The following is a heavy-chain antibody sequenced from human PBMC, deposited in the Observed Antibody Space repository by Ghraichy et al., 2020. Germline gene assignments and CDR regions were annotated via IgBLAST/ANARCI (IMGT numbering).Heavy chain of an antibody. CDR3: ARVAYSSGWYPY. Sequence: GGYLRLSCAASGFTFSSYWMHWVRQAPGKGLVWVSRINSDGSSTSYADSVKGRFTISRDNTKNTLYLQMNSLRAEDTAVYYCARVAYSSGWYPYWGQGTLVTVSS. CDR1: GFTFSSYW. CDR2: INSDGSST. D-gene: IGHD6-19*01. J-gene: IGHJ4*02. V-gene: IGHV3-74*01.